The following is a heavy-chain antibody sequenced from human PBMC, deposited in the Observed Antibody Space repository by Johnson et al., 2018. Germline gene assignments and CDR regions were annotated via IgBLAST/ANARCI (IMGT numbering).Heavy chain of an antibody. Sequence: RLVQSGGGLVQAGRSLRLCCAASGFTFDDSGFTFDDFAMHWVRQAPGKGLEWVSGISWNSAKIGYAKYVKGRLPISRENAKHSLYLQMNSLRPEDTALDYCASAEAGYDFWSGYPHWGQGTLVTVSS. J-gene: IGHJ1*01. CDR3: ASAEAGYDFWSGYPH. CDR2: ISWNSAKI. CDR1: GFTFDDSGFTFDDFA. V-gene: IGHV3-9*01. D-gene: IGHD3-3*01.